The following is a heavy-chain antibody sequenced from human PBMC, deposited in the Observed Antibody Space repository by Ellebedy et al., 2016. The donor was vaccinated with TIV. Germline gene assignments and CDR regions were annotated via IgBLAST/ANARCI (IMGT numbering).Heavy chain of an antibody. CDR2: ISYDAKNE. CDR3: AREFGSGSYPRLDY. CDR1: GFTFNNYP. D-gene: IGHD3-10*01. Sequence: GGSLRLSXAASGFTFNNYPMHWVRQAPGKGLEWVAVISYDAKNEYYGGSVKGRFTISRDNSKNTLYLQMNSLRAEDTAVYYCAREFGSGSYPRLDYWGQGTLVTVSS. V-gene: IGHV3-30*04. J-gene: IGHJ4*02.